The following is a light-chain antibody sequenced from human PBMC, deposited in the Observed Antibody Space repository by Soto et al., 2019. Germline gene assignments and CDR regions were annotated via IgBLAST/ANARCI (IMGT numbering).Light chain of an antibody. CDR3: QQYNNCPGT. J-gene: IGKJ1*01. V-gene: IGKV1D-13*01. CDR1: QGISSA. Sequence: IQLTQSPSSLPVSVGYRVTITCRASQGISSALALYQQKPGKAPKLLIYDASSLESGVPSRFSGSGSGTEFTRTISSLQSEDFAVYYCQQYNNCPGTFGQGTKVDIK. CDR2: DAS.